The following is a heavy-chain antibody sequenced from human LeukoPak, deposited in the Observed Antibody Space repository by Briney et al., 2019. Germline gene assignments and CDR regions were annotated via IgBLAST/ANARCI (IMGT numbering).Heavy chain of an antibody. V-gene: IGHV4-59*12. J-gene: IGHJ3*02. D-gene: IGHD3-22*01. CDR3: ARGDSSGSKQNAFDI. Sequence: SETLSLTCTVSGGSISSYYWSWIRQPPGKGLEWIRYIYYSGSTNYNPSLKSRVTISVDKSKNQFSLKLSSVTAADTAVYYCARGDSSGSKQNAFDIWGQGTMVTVSS. CDR2: IYYSGST. CDR1: GGSISSYY.